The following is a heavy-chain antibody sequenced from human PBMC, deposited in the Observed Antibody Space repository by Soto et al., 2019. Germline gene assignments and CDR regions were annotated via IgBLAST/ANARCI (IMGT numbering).Heavy chain of an antibody. V-gene: IGHV2-5*01. CDR2: IYWNDEQ. CDR3: AHRLPGPSGYDV. Sequence: QITLKESXPXXVKPTQTLTLTCTFSGFSLTSGVVGVGWIRQPPGEALEWLALIYWNDEQYYNPSLRNRLTITRDTSKNQVVLTMTNMDPVDTATYYCAHRLPGPSGYDVWGQGTTVTVSS. J-gene: IGHJ6*02. CDR1: GFSLTSGVVG. D-gene: IGHD6-13*01.